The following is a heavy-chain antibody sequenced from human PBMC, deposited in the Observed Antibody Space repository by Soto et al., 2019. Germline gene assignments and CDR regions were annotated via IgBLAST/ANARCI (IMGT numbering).Heavy chain of an antibody. J-gene: IGHJ4*02. CDR2: ISSSGSTI. CDR1: GFTFSDYY. CDR3: ARECVDTVTSITIPFDY. D-gene: IGHD5-12*01. V-gene: IGHV3-11*04. Sequence: LRLSCAASGFTFSDYYMSWIRQAPGKGLEWVSYISSSGSTIYYADSVKGRFTISRDNAKNSLYLQMNSLRADDTAVYYCARECVDTVTSITIPFDYWGQGALVTVSS.